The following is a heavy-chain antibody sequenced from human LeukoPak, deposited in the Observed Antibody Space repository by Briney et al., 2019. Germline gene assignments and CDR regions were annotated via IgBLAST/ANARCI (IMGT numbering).Heavy chain of an antibody. CDR1: GGTFSSYA. CDR3: ARDRGNYYYYMDV. D-gene: IGHD6-13*01. CDR2: IIPIFGTA. Sequence: SVKVSCKASGGTFSSYAISWVRQAPGQGLEWMGGIIPIFGTANYAQKFQGRVTITTDESTSTTYMELSSLRSEDTAVYYCARDRGNYYYYMDVWGKGTTVTVSS. V-gene: IGHV1-69*05. J-gene: IGHJ6*03.